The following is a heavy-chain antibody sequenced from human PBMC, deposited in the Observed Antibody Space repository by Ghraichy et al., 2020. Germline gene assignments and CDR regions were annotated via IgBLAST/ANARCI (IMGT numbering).Heavy chain of an antibody. Sequence: GGSLRLSCAASGFTFSIYAMTWVRLAPGKGLEWVSAIRGNGVTTYYADSVKGRFTISRDNSKNTLYLQMNSLRAEDTAVYYCAKGAVDSDAYPPFDYWGQGTLVTVSS. V-gene: IGHV3-23*01. J-gene: IGHJ4*02. CDR3: AKGAVDSDAYPPFDY. CDR2: IRGNGVTT. D-gene: IGHD3-16*01. CDR1: GFTFSIYA.